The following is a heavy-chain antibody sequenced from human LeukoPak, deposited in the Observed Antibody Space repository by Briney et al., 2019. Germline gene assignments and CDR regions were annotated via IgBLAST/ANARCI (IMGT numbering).Heavy chain of an antibody. D-gene: IGHD3-10*01. Sequence: GGSLRLSCAASGFTFSSYGMHWVRQAPGKGLEWVAVIWYDGSNKYYADSVKGRFTISRDNSKNTLYLQMNSLRAEDTAVYYCARDSSRYYYGSGRNDYWGQGTLVTVSS. CDR3: ARDSSRYYYGSGRNDY. CDR1: GFTFSSYG. J-gene: IGHJ4*02. CDR2: IWYDGSNK. V-gene: IGHV3-33*01.